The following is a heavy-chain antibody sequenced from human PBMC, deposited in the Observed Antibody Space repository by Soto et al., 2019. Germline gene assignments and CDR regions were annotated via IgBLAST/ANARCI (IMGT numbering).Heavy chain of an antibody. Sequence: QMKLVQSGPEVKKPGTSVKVSCKASGFTFTSSAVQWVRQARGQRLEWIGWIVVGSGNTNNAQRFQERVAITRDMSTSTAYMELSSLRSEDTAVYYCAADSKLGIRYFDWCRPTRYYYYGMDVWGQGTTVTVSS. J-gene: IGHJ6*02. CDR1: GFTFTSSA. CDR2: IVVGSGNT. D-gene: IGHD3-9*01. V-gene: IGHV1-58*01. CDR3: AADSKLGIRYFDWCRPTRYYYYGMDV.